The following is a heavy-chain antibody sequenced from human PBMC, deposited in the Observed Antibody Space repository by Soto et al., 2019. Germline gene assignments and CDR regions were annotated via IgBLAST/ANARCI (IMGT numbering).Heavy chain of an antibody. CDR2: ISRSGGST. J-gene: IGHJ4*02. D-gene: IGHD6-13*01. V-gene: IGHV3-23*01. CDR3: SKESRTAAGTMGDY. Sequence: EVQLLESGGGLVQPGGSLRLSCAASGFTFSNYAISWVRQAPGKGLEWVSAISRSGGSTYYADSVKGRFTISRDNSKNTLYLQMQSLRAEDTAIYYCSKESRTAAGTMGDYWGQGTLVTVSS. CDR1: GFTFSNYA.